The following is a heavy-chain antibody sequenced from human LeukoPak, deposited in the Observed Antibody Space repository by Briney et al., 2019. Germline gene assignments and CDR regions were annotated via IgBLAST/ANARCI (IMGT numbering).Heavy chain of an antibody. Sequence: PGRSLRLSCAASGFTFSSYAMHWVRQAPGKGLEWVAVISYDGSNKYYADSVKGRFTISRDNAKNSLYLQMNSLRAEDTAVYYCARVYYGSGSYYFDYWGQGTLVTVSS. CDR3: ARVYYGSGSYYFDY. CDR1: GFTFSSYA. J-gene: IGHJ4*02. CDR2: ISYDGSNK. D-gene: IGHD3-10*01. V-gene: IGHV3-30-3*01.